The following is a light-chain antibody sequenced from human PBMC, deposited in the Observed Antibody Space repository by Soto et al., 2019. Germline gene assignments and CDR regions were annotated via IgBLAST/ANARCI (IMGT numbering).Light chain of an antibody. Sequence: DIVMTQSPDFLVVSLRERATINCKSSQSVLYSSNSNNYLAWYQQKPGQPPKLLMHWAANREFGVPDRISGSGSEADFSLTISSLQPEDVATYYGQRTYNAPRTFGQGTKVDIK. J-gene: IGKJ1*01. V-gene: IGKV4-1*01. CDR2: WAA. CDR3: QRTYNAPRT. CDR1: QSVLYSSNSNNY.